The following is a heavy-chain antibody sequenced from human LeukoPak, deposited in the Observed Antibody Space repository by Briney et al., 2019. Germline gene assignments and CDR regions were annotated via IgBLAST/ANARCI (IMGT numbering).Heavy chain of an antibody. CDR2: ISGDGGST. V-gene: IGHV3-43*02. J-gene: IGHJ4*02. Sequence: GGSLRLSCAASGFTFDDYAMHWVRQAPGKGLEWVSLISGDGGSTYYADSVKGRFTISRDNSKNSLYLQMNSLRTEDTALYYCAKALDYYYDSSDYGTFDYWGQGTLVTVSS. CDR3: AKALDYYYDSSDYGTFDY. CDR1: GFTFDDYA. D-gene: IGHD3-22*01.